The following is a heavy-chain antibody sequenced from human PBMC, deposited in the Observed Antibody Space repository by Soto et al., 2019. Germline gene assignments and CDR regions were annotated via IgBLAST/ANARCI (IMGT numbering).Heavy chain of an antibody. D-gene: IGHD1-1*01. CDR2: INGCDGNT. V-gene: IGHV1-3*01. CDR3: ARDTEPTGPWFGP. J-gene: IGHJ5*02. CDR1: GYTFTTYA. Sequence: QVQLVQSGAEVRKPGASVKISCQASGYTFTTYALYWVRQAPGQRLEWMGWINGCDGNTRYSQKFQDRVTITRDTSASTTYMELSSLRSADTAVFYCARDTEPTGPWFGPWGKGNMVTVSS.